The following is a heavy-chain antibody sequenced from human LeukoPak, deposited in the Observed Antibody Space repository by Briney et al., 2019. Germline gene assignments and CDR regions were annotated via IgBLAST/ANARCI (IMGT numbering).Heavy chain of an antibody. CDR1: GGTFSSYA. J-gene: IGHJ5*02. D-gene: IGHD3-22*01. V-gene: IGHV1-69*06. CDR3: AILPPYDSSGWYWFDP. CDR2: IIPIFGTA. Sequence: SVNVSCKASGGTFSSYAISWVRQAPGQGLEWMGGIIPIFGTANYAQKFQGRVTITADKSTSTAYMELSSLRSEDTAVCYCAILPPYDSSGWYWFDPWGQGTLVTVSS.